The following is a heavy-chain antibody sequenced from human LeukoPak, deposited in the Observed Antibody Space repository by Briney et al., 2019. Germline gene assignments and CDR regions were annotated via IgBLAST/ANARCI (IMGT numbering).Heavy chain of an antibody. CDR2: IYPGDSDT. V-gene: IGHV5-51*01. J-gene: IGHJ2*01. CDR3: ARPGPGYPQRPGFGYFDL. CDR1: GYSFTSYW. D-gene: IGHD5-12*01. Sequence: ESLKISCKGSGYSFTSYWIGWVRQMPGKGLEWMGIIYPGDSDTRYSPSFQGQVTISADKSISTAYLQWSSLKASDTDMYYCARPGPGYPQRPGFGYFDLWGRGTLVTVSS.